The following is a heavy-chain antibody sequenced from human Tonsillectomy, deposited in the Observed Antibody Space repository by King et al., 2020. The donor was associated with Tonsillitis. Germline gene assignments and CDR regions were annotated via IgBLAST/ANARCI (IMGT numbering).Heavy chain of an antibody. CDR3: AREGVVMVGFLYYYSMDV. V-gene: IGHV3-23*04. D-gene: IGHD2-15*01. J-gene: IGHJ6*03. CDR1: GFTFGSYA. Sequence: VQLVESGGGLVQPGGSLGLSCAASGFTFGSYAMNWVRQAPGKGLEWVSGISGSGDTPYYADSVKGRFTISRANSKKTLYLQMNSPTAEDTAVYFCAREGVVMVGFLYYYSMDVWGKGTTVTVSS. CDR2: ISGSGDTP.